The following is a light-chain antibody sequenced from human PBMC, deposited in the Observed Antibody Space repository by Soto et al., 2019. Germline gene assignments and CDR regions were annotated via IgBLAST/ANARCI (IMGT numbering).Light chain of an antibody. J-gene: IGLJ3*02. CDR3: CSYAGSHIWV. V-gene: IGLV2-11*01. CDR1: SSDVGGYNY. Sequence: QSVLTQPRSVSGSPGQSVTISCTGTSSDVGGYNYVSWYQQHPGKAPKVMIYDVSKRPSGVPDRFSGSKSGNTASLTISGLRAEDEAEYYCCSYAGSHIWVFGGGTKLTVL. CDR2: DVS.